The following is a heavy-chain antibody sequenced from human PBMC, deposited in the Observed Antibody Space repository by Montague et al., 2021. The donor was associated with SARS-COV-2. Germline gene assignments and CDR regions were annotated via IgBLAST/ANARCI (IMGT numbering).Heavy chain of an antibody. CDR3: VRPLWFGDSDYYFES. V-gene: IGHV3-74*01. CDR1: EFTFRSYW. CDR2: IRPDGTST. Sequence: SLRLSCAASEFTFRSYWMHLVRQVPGRGPVWVSRIRPDGTSTNYXXSLKVRFIISRDNAKNTLSLEMPNLRVDDTAIYYCVRPLWFGDSDYYFESWGQGTLVPVSS. J-gene: IGHJ4*02. D-gene: IGHD3-10*01.